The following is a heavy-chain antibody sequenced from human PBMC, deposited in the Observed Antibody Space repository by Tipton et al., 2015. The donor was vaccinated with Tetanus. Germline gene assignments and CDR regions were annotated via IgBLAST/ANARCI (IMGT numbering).Heavy chain of an antibody. CDR3: VTVNFPNYYHYVMDV. CDR2: INHSGNT. Sequence: GLVKPSETLSLTCIVSGGSLFSGSFYWAWIRQAPGKGLEWIGEINHSGNTNHNPSRKSRVTLSVDTSKNQFSLKLNSVTAAYTAMYYCVTVNFPNYYHYVMDVWGQGTTVTVSS. V-gene: IGHV4-39*07. CDR1: GGSLFSGSFY. J-gene: IGHJ6*02. D-gene: IGHD1-1*01.